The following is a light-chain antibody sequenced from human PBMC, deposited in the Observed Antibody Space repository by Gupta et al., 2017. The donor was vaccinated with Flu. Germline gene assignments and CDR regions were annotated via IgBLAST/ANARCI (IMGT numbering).Light chain of an antibody. CDR3: QQYGSSPKYT. CDR2: GAS. V-gene: IGKV3-20*01. Sequence: RATLSCRASQSVSSGYLAWYQQKPGQAPSLLIYGASSRATGIPDSFSGSGSGTDFTLTISRLEPEDFAVYYCQQYGSSPKYTFGQGTKLEIK. J-gene: IGKJ2*01. CDR1: QSVSSGY.